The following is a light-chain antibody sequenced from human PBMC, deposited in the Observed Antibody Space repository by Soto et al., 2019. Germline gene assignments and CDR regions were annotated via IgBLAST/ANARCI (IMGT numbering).Light chain of an antibody. CDR1: QALSNY. CDR2: YAS. Sequence: DIQLTQSPSVLSASVGDTVTITCRASQALSNYLAWYQQKPGKAPDLLIYYASTLQRGVPSRFSGSVSVTEFSLTIRALQPEDFETYYCQQLSRYPLTFGGRTKVEIK. CDR3: QQLSRYPLT. J-gene: IGKJ4*01. V-gene: IGKV1-9*01.